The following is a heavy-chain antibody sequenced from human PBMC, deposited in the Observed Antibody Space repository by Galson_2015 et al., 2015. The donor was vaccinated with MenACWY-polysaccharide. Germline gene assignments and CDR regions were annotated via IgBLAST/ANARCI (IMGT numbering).Heavy chain of an antibody. Sequence: ETLSLTCSVSGGSLTAYYWAWIRQPPGKGLEWIGCIYYSGSTKYSPSLNSRVTISVDTSNNQFSLKLSSMTAADTAVYYCARSPGGYSSGGQIDSWGQGSLVTVSS. D-gene: IGHD5-18*01. CDR2: IYYSGST. J-gene: IGHJ4*02. V-gene: IGHV4-59*01. CDR3: ARSPGGYSSGGQIDS. CDR1: GGSLTAYY.